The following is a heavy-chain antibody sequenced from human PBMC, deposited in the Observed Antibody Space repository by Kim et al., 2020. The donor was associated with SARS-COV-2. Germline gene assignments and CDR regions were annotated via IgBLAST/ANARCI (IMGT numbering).Heavy chain of an antibody. V-gene: IGHV1-69*13. CDR2: IIPIFGTA. Sequence: SVKVSCKASGGTFSSYAISWVRQAPGQGLEWMGGIIPIFGTANYAQKFQGRVTITADESTCTAYMELSSLRSEDTAVYYCARGGLSSGWPDAFDIWGQGTMVTVSS. CDR3: ARGGLSSGWPDAFDI. D-gene: IGHD6-19*01. CDR1: GGTFSSYA. J-gene: IGHJ3*02.